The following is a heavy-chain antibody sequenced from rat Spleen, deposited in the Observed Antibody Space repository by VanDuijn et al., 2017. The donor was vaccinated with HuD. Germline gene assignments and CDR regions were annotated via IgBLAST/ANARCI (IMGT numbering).Heavy chain of an antibody. J-gene: IGHJ1*01. D-gene: IGHD2-1*01. CDR1: GFTFSNYY. V-gene: IGHV5-25*01. Sequence: EVQLVESGGGLVQPGRSLKLSCAASGFTFSNYYMAWVRQAPTKGLEWVASISPSGGSTSYRDSVKGRFTVSRNNAKSTLYLQMGSLRSEDTATYFCARPDLDNYWYFDFWGPGTMVTVSS. CDR3: ARPDLDNYWYFDF. CDR2: ISPSGGST.